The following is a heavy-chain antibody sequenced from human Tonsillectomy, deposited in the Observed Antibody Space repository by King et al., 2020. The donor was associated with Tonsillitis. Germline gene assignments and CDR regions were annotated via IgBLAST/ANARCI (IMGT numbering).Heavy chain of an antibody. J-gene: IGHJ4*02. CDR2: INTNSGNP. Sequence: QLVQSGSELKKPGASVKVSCRPSGYTFTSSPMNWVRQAPGQGLEWMGNINTNSGNPRYAQGFTGRFVFSFDTSVSTAYLQISSLKAEDTAVYYCAKGTPAPGTDFWGQGTLVTVSS. CDR3: AKGTPAPGTDF. V-gene: IGHV7-4-1*02. CDR1: GYTFTSSP. D-gene: IGHD1/OR15-1a*01.